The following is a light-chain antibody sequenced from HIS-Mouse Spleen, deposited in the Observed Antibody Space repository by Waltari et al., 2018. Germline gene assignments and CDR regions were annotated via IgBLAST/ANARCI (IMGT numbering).Light chain of an antibody. Sequence: IVLTTSPGTLSLSPGERATLSCRASQSVSSSYLAWYQQKPGQAPRLLIYGASSRATGIPDRFSGSGSGTDFTLTISRLEPEDFAVYYCQQYGSSPPWPFGQGTKVEIK. J-gene: IGKJ1*01. CDR3: QQYGSSPPWP. CDR1: QSVSSSY. V-gene: IGKV3-20*01. CDR2: GAS.